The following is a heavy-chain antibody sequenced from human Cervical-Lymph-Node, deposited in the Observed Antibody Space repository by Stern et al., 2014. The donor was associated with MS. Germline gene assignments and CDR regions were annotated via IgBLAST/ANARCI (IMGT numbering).Heavy chain of an antibody. J-gene: IGHJ4*02. Sequence: GESGPALVKPTQTLTLTCTFSGFSLRTSGMYVSWVRQSPGKALEWLALIDWDGDRYYATSLKARLSISKVTSKNQVILTMTNMDPVDTGTYYCARINGGADGTGVDYWGQGTLVTVSS. V-gene: IGHV2-70*20. CDR1: GFSLRTSGMY. D-gene: IGHD1/OR15-1a*01. CDR2: IDWDGDR. CDR3: ARINGGADGTGVDY.